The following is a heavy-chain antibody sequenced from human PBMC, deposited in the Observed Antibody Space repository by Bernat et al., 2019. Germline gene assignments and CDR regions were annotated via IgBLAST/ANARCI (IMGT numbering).Heavy chain of an antibody. Sequence: QITLKESGPTLVKPTQTLTLTCSFSGFSLSTTGVGVGWIRQPLGKALEWLAHIFSNDEKSYSTSLKSRLTISKDTSKSQVVLTMTNMDPVDTATYYCARVPMVRGVTGAYYYGMDVWGQGTTVTVSS. D-gene: IGHD3-10*01. CDR3: ARVPMVRGVTGAYYYGMDV. CDR1: GFSLSTTGVG. J-gene: IGHJ6*02. CDR2: IFSNDEK. V-gene: IGHV2-26*01.